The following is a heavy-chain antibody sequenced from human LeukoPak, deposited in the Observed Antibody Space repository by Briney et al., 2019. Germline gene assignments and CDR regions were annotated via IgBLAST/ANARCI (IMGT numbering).Heavy chain of an antibody. V-gene: IGHV3-23*01. D-gene: IGHD3-10*01. CDR1: GFTFSSYA. CDR2: ISVRDSNT. Sequence: PGGSLRLSCAASGFTFSSYAMTWVRQAPGQGLEWVSGISVRDSNTYYADSVKGRFTISRDNPKNTLYLQMNSLRVEDTAVYYCAKVWFGELSPFEYWGQGTLVTVSS. CDR3: AKVWFGELSPFEY. J-gene: IGHJ4*02.